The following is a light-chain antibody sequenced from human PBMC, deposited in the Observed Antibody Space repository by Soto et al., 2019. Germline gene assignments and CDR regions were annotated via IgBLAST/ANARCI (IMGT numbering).Light chain of an antibody. CDR2: EDN. CDR3: CSYATSRTYV. CDR1: SNDVGSYNL. J-gene: IGLJ1*01. Sequence: QSVLTKPASVSGSPGQSITISCTGTSNDVGSYNLVSWYQQHPGKAPKLLIYEDNKRPSGVSNRFSGSKSGNTASLTISSLQSEDEADYHCCSYATSRTYVFGTGTKLTVL. V-gene: IGLV2-23*01.